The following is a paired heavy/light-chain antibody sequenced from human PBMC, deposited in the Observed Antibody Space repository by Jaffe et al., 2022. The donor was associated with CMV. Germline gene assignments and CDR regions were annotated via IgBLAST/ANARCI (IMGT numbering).Light chain of an antibody. Sequence: QSALTQPASVSGSPGQSITISCTGTSSDIGGYDYVSWYQQHPGKAPKLMIYDVSNRPSGISNRFSGSKSGNTASLTISGLRAEDEADYYCSSYRSSSILEVFGGGTKLTVL. V-gene: IGLV2-14*03. CDR3: SSYRSSSILEV. CDR2: DVS. J-gene: IGLJ2*01. CDR1: SSDIGGYDY.
Heavy chain of an antibody. CDR1: GFTFSNAW. D-gene: IGHD3-10*01. J-gene: IGHJ4*02. CDR2: VKSKTDGGTT. CDR3: TTDPAPPGFITMVRGVTLYPGY. V-gene: IGHV3-15*01. Sequence: EVQLVESGGGLVKPGGSLRLSCAASGFTFSNAWMSWVRQAPGKGLEWVGRVKSKTDGGTTDYAAPVKGRFIISRDDSTNTLYLQMNSLKTEDTAVYYCTTDPAPPGFITMVRGVTLYPGYWGQGTLVTVSS.